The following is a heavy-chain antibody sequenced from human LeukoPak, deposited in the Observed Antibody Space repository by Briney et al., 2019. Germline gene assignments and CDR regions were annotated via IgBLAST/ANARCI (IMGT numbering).Heavy chain of an antibody. CDR2: IIPILGIA. Sequence: SVKVSCKASGGTFSSYAISWVRQAPGQGLEWMGRIIPILGIANYAQKFQGRVTITADKSTSTAYMELSSLRSEDTAVYYCASPLGGYDSSGPDAFDIWGQGTMVNVSS. V-gene: IGHV1-69*04. CDR3: ASPLGGYDSSGPDAFDI. J-gene: IGHJ3*02. CDR1: GGTFSSYA. D-gene: IGHD3-22*01.